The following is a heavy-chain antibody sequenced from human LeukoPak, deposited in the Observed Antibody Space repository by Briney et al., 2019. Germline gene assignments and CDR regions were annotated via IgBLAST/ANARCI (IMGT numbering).Heavy chain of an antibody. CDR3: TRGVGDSSTFDY. CDR1: GFTFSSYS. V-gene: IGHV3-48*04. D-gene: IGHD6-6*01. Sequence: GGSLRLSCAASGFTFSSYSMSWVRQAPGKGLECVSYISTGSSAINYVDSVKGRFTISRDNAKNLLYLQRNSLRAEDTALYYCTRGVGDSSTFDYWGQGTLVTVSS. CDR2: ISTGSSAI. J-gene: IGHJ4*02.